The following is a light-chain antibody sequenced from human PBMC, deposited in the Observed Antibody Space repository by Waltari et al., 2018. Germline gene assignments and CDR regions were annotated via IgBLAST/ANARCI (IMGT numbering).Light chain of an antibody. CDR2: SAS. CDR3: QQYESSPPWT. CDR1: QTVVNHY. J-gene: IGKJ1*01. V-gene: IGKV3-20*01. Sequence: EISLTLSPGTLSLSPGDSATLSCMASQTVVNHYLAWYHQKSGQAPRLIIYSASSRASDIPDRFSGSGSGTSFSLTIARLEPEDFGVYYCQQYESSPPWTFGQGT.